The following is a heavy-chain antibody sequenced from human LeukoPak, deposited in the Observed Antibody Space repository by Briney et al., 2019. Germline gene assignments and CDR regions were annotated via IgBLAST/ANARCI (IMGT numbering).Heavy chain of an antibody. CDR3: TARWAYYDFWSGNDY. V-gene: IGHV3-73*01. Sequence: GESLKISCAASGFTFSGSAMHWVRQASGKGLEWVGRIRSKANSYATAYAASVKGRFTISRDDSKNTAYLQMNSLKTEDTAVYYCTARWAYYDFWSGNDYWGQGTLVTVSS. D-gene: IGHD3-3*01. CDR1: GFTFSGSA. CDR2: IRSKANSYAT. J-gene: IGHJ4*02.